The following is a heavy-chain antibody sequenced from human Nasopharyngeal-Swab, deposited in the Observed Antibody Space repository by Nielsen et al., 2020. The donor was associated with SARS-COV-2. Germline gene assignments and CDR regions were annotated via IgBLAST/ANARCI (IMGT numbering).Heavy chain of an antibody. CDR3: ARARGDLGY. D-gene: IGHD5-12*01. CDR2: INSDGSST. Sequence: GEPLKISCAASGFTFSSYWMHWVRQAPGKGLVWVSRINSDGSSTSYADSVKGRFTISRDNAKNTLYLQMNSLRAEDTAVYYCARARGDLGYWGQGTLVTVSS. V-gene: IGHV3-74*01. CDR1: GFTFSSYW. J-gene: IGHJ4*02.